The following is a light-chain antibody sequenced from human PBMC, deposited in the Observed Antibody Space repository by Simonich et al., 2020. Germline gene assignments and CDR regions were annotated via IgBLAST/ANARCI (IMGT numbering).Light chain of an antibody. J-gene: IGKJ4*01. Sequence: DIQMTQSPSSLSASVGDRVAITCRASQGIRNSLAWYQQKPRKAPKLLLYAASRLESGVPSRFSGSGSGTDYTLTISSLQPEDFATYYCQQYYSTPLTFGGGTKVEIK. CDR2: AAS. V-gene: IGKV1-NL1*01. CDR3: QQYYSTPLT. CDR1: QGIRNS.